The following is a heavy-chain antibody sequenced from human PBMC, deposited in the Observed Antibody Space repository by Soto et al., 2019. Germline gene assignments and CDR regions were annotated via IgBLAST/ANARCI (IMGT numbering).Heavy chain of an antibody. D-gene: IGHD1-1*01. Sequence: PGESLKISCKGSGYSFTSYCISWVREMPGKGLEWMGRIDPSDSYTNYSPSFQGHVTISADKSISTACLQWSSLKASDTAMYYCARDAYNSWGPDPFFDYWGPGILVTVSS. CDR1: GYSFTSYC. CDR2: IDPSDSYT. J-gene: IGHJ4*02. CDR3: ARDAYNSWGPDPFFDY. V-gene: IGHV5-10-1*01.